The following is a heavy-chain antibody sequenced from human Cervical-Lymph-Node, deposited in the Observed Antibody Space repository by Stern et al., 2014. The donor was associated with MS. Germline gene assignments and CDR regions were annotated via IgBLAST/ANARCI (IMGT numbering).Heavy chain of an antibody. CDR1: GFTVSNNY. Sequence: EDQLVESGGGLIQPGGSLRLSCAASGFTVSNNYMSWVRQAPGKGLEWVSVIFSGGSTYYADSVKGRFTISRDSSENTLYLQMNSLRAEDTAMYYCARVDYYHSSDKGYRWGQGTLVTVSS. CDR2: IFSGGST. V-gene: IGHV3-53*01. D-gene: IGHD3-22*01. CDR3: ARVDYYHSSDKGYR. J-gene: IGHJ5*02.